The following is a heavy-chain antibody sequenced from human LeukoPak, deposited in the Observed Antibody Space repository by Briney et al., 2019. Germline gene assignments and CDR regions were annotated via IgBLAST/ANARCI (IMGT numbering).Heavy chain of an antibody. CDR1: GFTFSSYA. CDR3: AKETGALGYYYGMDV. CDR2: ISGSGGST. V-gene: IGHV3-23*01. J-gene: IGHJ6*02. Sequence: GGSLRLSCAASGFTFSSYAMSWVRQAPGKGLEWVSAISGSGGSTYYADSVKGRFTISRDNSENTLYLQMNSLRAEDTAVYYCAKETGALGYYYGMDVWGQGTTVTVSS. D-gene: IGHD7-27*01.